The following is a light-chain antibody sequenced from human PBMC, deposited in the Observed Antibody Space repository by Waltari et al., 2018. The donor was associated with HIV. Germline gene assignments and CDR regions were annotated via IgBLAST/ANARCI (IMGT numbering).Light chain of an antibody. V-gene: IGLV1-47*01. CDR2: RNK. CDR3: AAWDDSLSGPMV. J-gene: IGLJ3*02. CDR1: SSNIGSNY. Sequence: QSVLTQPPSASGTPGQRVTISCSGSSSNIGSNYVYWYQQLPGTTPKLLIYRNKQRPPGVPDRFSCSKSGTSASLAISGLRSEDDADYYCAAWDDSLSGPMVFGGGTKLTVL.